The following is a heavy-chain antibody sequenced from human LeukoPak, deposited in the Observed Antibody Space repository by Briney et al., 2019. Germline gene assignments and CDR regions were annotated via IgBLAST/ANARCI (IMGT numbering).Heavy chain of an antibody. CDR2: IYYSGST. V-gene: IGHV4-39*01. CDR1: GGSISSSSYY. J-gene: IGHJ4*02. CDR3: ARVAVAGTIDY. Sequence: PSETLSLTCTVSGGSISSSSYYWGWIRQPPGKGLEWIGSIYYSGSTYYNPSLKSRVTISVDTSKNQFSLKLSSVTAADTAVYYCARVAVAGTIDYWGPGTLVTVSS. D-gene: IGHD6-19*01.